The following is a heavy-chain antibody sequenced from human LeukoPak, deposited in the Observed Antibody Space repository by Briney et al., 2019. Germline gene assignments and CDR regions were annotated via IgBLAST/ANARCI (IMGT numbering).Heavy chain of an antibody. J-gene: IGHJ4*02. CDR3: AREGRYFDY. V-gene: IGHV3-7*01. Sequence: PGGSLRLSCAASGFTFSDYWMTWVRQAPGKGLEWVANVKQDGSEKDYVDSVKGRFTISRDNAKNSLYLQMDSLRVEDTAVYYCAREGRYFDYWGQGTLVTVSS. CDR2: VKQDGSEK. CDR1: GFTFSDYW.